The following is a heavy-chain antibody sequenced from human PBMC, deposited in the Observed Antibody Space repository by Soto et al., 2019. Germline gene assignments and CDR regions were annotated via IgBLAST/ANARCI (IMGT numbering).Heavy chain of an antibody. CDR3: ARGILANHYVVRGMDV. V-gene: IGHV4-34*01. D-gene: IGHD3-10*02. CDR1: GGSFSGYY. CDR2: INHSGIT. Sequence: SETLSLTCAVYGGSFSGYYWSWIRQPPGKGLEWIGEINHSGITNYNPSLKSRVTISVDTSKNQFSLKLSSVTAADTAVYYCARGILANHYVVRGMDVWGQGPTLTVYS. J-gene: IGHJ6*02.